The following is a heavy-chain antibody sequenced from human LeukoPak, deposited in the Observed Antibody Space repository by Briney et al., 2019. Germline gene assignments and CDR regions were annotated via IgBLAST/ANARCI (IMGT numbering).Heavy chain of an antibody. Sequence: GGSLRLSCAASGFTFDDYAMHWVRQAPGKGLEWVSLISWDGGSTYYADSVKGRFTISRDNSKNSLYLQMNSLRAEDTALYYCAKXSXXRYTXRXLYXXYXDXXGK. CDR3: AKXSXXRYTXRXLYXXYXDX. V-gene: IGHV3-43D*03. CDR2: ISWDGGST. J-gene: IGHJ6*03. CDR1: GFTFDDYA. D-gene: IGHD1-14*01.